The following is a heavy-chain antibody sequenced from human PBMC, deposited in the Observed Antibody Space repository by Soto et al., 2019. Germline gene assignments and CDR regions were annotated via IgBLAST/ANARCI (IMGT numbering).Heavy chain of an antibody. J-gene: IGHJ4*02. V-gene: IGHV3-23*01. CDR3: PKTISGSYGYFDY. CDR1: GFTFSSYA. Sequence: AGGSLRLSCAASGFTFSSYAMSWVRQAPGKGLEWVSAISGSGGSTYYADSVKGRFTISRDNSKNTLYLQMNSLRAEDTAVYYCPKTISGSYGYFDYWGQGTLVTVSS. CDR2: ISGSGGST. D-gene: IGHD1-26*01.